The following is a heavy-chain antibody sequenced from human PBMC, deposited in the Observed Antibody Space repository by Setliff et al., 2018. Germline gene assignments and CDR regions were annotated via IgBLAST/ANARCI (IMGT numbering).Heavy chain of an antibody. J-gene: IGHJ4*02. Sequence: SETLSLTCAVYGGSFSSFYWSWIRQPPGKGLEWIGYIYHNGNTNFNPSLKTRVTMSVDTSKNQFALNLRSVTAADSAVYYCARRDGSIIYREFIDYWGQGALVTVSS. CDR1: GGSFSSFY. D-gene: IGHD3-10*01. CDR2: IYHNGNT. CDR3: ARRDGSIIYREFIDY. V-gene: IGHV4-59*01.